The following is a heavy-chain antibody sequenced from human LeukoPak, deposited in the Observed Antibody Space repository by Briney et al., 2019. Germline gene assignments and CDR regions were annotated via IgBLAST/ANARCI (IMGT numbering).Heavy chain of an antibody. D-gene: IGHD4-17*01. V-gene: IGHV1-69*05. Sequence: SVKVSCKASGGTFSSYAISWVRQAPGQGLEWMGGIIPIFGTANYAQKFQGRVTITTDESTSTAYMELSSLRSEDTAVYYCARDGWVLRPFDYWGQGTLVTVSS. CDR2: IIPIFGTA. CDR3: ARDGWVLRPFDY. J-gene: IGHJ4*02. CDR1: GGTFSSYA.